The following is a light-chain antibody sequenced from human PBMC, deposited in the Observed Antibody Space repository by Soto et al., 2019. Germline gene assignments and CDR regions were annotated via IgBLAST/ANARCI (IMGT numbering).Light chain of an antibody. J-gene: IGLJ1*01. V-gene: IGLV2-8*01. CDR3: SSYAGSNNYV. CDR1: SSDVGGYNY. Sequence: QSALTQPPSASGSPGQSVTISCTGTSSDVGGYNYVSRYQQHPGKAPKLMIYEVSKRPSGVPDRFSGSKSGNTASLTVSGLQAEDEADYYCSSYAGSNNYVFGTGTKVTVL. CDR2: EVS.